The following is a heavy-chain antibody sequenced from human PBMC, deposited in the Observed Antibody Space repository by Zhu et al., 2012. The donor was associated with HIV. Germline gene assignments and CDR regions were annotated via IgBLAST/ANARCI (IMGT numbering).Heavy chain of an antibody. CDR1: EDVFDAAY. Sequence: QVQLVQAGGGVKKPGASVTLSCKTADEDVFDAAYMHWVRQAPGQTFEWLGWMKPVTGAVNFGSLDFRHRISLTRDRDLFTAHMDIRGLTQDDTAIYFCARQKFYAGGQGWYFDLWGRGTL. CDR2: MKPVTGAV. J-gene: IGHJ2*01. CDR3: ARQKFYAGGQGWYFDL. D-gene: IGHD3-16*01. V-gene: IGHV1-2*02.